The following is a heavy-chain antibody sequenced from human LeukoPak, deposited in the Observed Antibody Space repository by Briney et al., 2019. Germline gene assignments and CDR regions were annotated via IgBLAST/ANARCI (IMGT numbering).Heavy chain of an antibody. Sequence: GESLKISCKGSGYSFTSYWIGWVRQMPGKGLEWMGTIYPGDSDTRYSPSFQGQVTISADKSISTAYLQWSSLKASDTAMYYCARTRMVRGASNWFDPWGQGTLVTVSS. CDR1: GYSFTSYW. D-gene: IGHD3-10*01. CDR2: IYPGDSDT. V-gene: IGHV5-51*01. J-gene: IGHJ5*02. CDR3: ARTRMVRGASNWFDP.